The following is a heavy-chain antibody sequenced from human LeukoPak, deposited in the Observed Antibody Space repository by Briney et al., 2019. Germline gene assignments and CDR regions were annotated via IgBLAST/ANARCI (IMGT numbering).Heavy chain of an antibody. CDR1: GFTFSSYG. CDR3: VKATGYSSGCFDY. D-gene: IGHD6-19*01. J-gene: IGHJ4*02. CDR2: ISYDGSNK. V-gene: IGHV3-30*18. Sequence: GGSLRLSCAASGFTFSSYGMHWVRQAPGKGLEWVAVISYDGSNKYYADSVKGRFTISRDNSKNTLYLQMNSLRADDTAVYYCVKATGYSSGCFDYWGQGALVTVSS.